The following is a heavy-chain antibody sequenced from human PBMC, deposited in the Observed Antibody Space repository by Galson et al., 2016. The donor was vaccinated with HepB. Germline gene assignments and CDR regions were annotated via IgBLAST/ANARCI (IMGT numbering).Heavy chain of an antibody. Sequence: SLRLSCAVSGLTVSSNSMTWVRQAPGKGLDWVSLISPGGDTSYGDDVPGRFTISRDTSKNTIYLQMNSLRGEDTAVYFCARNARKVTALGGPREYYYAMDVWGQGTTVTVSS. J-gene: IGHJ6*02. CDR1: GLTVSSNS. CDR3: ARNARKVTALGGPREYYYAMDV. D-gene: IGHD2-21*02. V-gene: IGHV3-53*01. CDR2: ISPGGDT.